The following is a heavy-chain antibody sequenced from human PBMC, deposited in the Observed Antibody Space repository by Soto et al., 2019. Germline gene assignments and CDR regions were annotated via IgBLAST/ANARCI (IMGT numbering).Heavy chain of an antibody. D-gene: IGHD6-13*01. V-gene: IGHV3-21*01. Sequence: GGSLRLSCAASGFTFSMNSMNWVRQAPGKGLEWVSVITSTSSYIYYADSVKGRFTISRDNAKNSLFLQMNSLRAEDTAVYYCARGGTNSWYFFDYWGQGTLVTVSS. CDR3: ARGGTNSWYFFDY. CDR2: ITSTSSYI. J-gene: IGHJ4*02. CDR1: GFTFSMNS.